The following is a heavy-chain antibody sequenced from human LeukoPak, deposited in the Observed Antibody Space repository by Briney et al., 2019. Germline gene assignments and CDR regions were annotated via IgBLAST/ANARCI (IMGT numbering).Heavy chain of an antibody. CDR3: VRNNWNDGGAFDI. V-gene: IGHV3-7*04. J-gene: IGHJ3*02. CDR1: GFTFSSYW. CDR2: IKQDGSEK. D-gene: IGHD1-1*01. Sequence: GGSLRLSCAASGFTFSSYWMSWVRQAPGNGLEWVANIKQDGSEKYYVDSVKGRFTISRDNAKNSLYLQMNSLRAEDTAVYYCVRNNWNDGGAFDIWGQGTMVTVSS.